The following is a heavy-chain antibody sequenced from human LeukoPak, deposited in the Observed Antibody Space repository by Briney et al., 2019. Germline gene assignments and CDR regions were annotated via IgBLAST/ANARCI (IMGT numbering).Heavy chain of an antibody. V-gene: IGHV4-59*01. J-gene: IGHJ4*02. CDR1: GGSISTYY. Sequence: SETLSLTCTVSGGSISTYYGNWIRQAPGKGLEWIGYIYYSGSTNYNPSLKSRVTISVDTSRNQFSLKLSSVTAADTAVYYCARLGGVYGGYYFDYWGQGTLVTVSS. CDR2: IYYSGST. CDR3: ARLGGVYGGYYFDY. D-gene: IGHD2-8*02.